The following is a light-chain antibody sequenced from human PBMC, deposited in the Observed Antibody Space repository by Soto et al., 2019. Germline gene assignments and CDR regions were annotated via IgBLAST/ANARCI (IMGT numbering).Light chain of an antibody. CDR3: QQYNKWPLFT. CDR1: QSISSN. J-gene: IGKJ3*01. V-gene: IGKV3-15*01. Sequence: IVMTQSPATLSVSPGQRATLSCRASQSISSNLAWYQQRPGQAPRLLIYGASTRATGVPARFSGSGSGTDFVLTIISRQSEDFAIYYCQQYNKWPLFTFGPGTRVDI. CDR2: GAS.